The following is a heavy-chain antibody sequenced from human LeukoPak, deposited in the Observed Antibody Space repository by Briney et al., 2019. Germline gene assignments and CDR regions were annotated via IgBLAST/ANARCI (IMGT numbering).Heavy chain of an antibody. Sequence: SETLSLTCAIYGGSFGGYYWSWIRQPPGKGLEWIGEINHSGSTHYNPSLKSRVTISIDTTKNQFSLKLSSVTAADTALYYCAAPRDYSGTSDYWGQGALVTVSS. CDR1: GGSFGGYY. D-gene: IGHD4-11*01. CDR2: INHSGST. J-gene: IGHJ4*02. V-gene: IGHV4-34*01. CDR3: AAPRDYSGTSDY.